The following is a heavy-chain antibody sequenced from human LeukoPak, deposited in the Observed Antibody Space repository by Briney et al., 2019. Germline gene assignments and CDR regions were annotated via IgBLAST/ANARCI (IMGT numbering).Heavy chain of an antibody. CDR1: GFTFSNYD. V-gene: IGHV3-74*01. Sequence: GGSLRLSCAASGFTFSNYDMHWVRQAAGKGLEWVSGINSDGTTTGYADSVKGRFTISRDNAKNTVSLQMSSLRAEDTALYYCARGGYGAHMGWGQGTLVTVSS. J-gene: IGHJ4*02. CDR3: ARGGYGAHMG. D-gene: IGHD4-17*01. CDR2: INSDGTTT.